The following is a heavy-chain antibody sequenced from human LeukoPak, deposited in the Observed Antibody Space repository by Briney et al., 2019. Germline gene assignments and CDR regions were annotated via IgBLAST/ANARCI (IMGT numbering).Heavy chain of an antibody. Sequence: GGSLRLSCAASGFTFSSYAMSWVRQAPGKGLEWVAVISYDGSNKYYADSVKGRFTISRDNSKNTLYLQMNSLRAEDTAVYYCARETVAGTNWFDPWGQGTLVTVSS. CDR2: ISYDGSNK. D-gene: IGHD6-19*01. CDR1: GFTFSSYA. CDR3: ARETVAGTNWFDP. V-gene: IGHV3-30-3*01. J-gene: IGHJ5*02.